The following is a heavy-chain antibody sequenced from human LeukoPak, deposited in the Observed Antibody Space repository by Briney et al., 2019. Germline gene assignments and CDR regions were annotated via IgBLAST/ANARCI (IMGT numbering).Heavy chain of an antibody. Sequence: PGGSLRLSCAASGFTFSSYAMSWVRQAPAKGLEWVSAISGSGGSTYYADSVKGRYAISRDNSKNTLYLQMNSLRAEDTAVYYCAKEPYSSSWDAIFDYWGQGTLVTVSS. D-gene: IGHD6-13*01. CDR3: AKEPYSSSWDAIFDY. V-gene: IGHV3-23*01. CDR2: ISGSGGST. CDR1: GFTFSSYA. J-gene: IGHJ4*02.